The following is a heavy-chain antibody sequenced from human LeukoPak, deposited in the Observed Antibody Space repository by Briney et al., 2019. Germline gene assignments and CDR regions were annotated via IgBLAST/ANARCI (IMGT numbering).Heavy chain of an antibody. CDR1: GFTFSSYG. CDR2: ISYDGSNK. CDR3: ARNMVRGVIITEQDYYFDY. D-gene: IGHD3-10*01. Sequence: GGSLRLSCAASGFTFSSYGMHWVRQAPGKGLEWVAVISYDGSNKYYAESVKGRFTISRDNSKNTLYMQMNSLRAEDTAVYYCARNMVRGVIITEQDYYFDYWGQGTLVTVSS. J-gene: IGHJ4*02. V-gene: IGHV3-30*03.